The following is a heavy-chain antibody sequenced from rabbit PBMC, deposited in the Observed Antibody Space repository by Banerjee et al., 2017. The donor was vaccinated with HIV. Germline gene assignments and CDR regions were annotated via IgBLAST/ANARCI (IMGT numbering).Heavy chain of an antibody. CDR1: GFDLSSYYY. CDR2: INTSSGNT. V-gene: IGHV1S45*01. Sequence: QEQLEESGGGLVKPEGSLTLTCKASGFDLSSYYYICWVRQAPGKGLEWIACINTSSGNTVYASWAKGRFTISKTSSTTVTLQMTSLTAADTATYFCARDHDDYGNLWGPGTLVTVS. J-gene: IGHJ4*01. CDR3: ARDHDDYGNL. D-gene: IGHD2-1*01.